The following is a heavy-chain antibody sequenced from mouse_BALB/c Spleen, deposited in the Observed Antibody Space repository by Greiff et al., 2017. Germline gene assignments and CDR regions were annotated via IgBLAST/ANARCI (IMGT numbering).Heavy chain of an antibody. Sequence: VQLQESGAELVKPGASVKLSCKTSGYTLTSYWIQWVKQRPGQGLGWIGEIFPGTGTTYYNEKFKGKATLTIDTSSSTAYMQLSSLTSEDSAVYFCARYMITTGYFDYWGQGTALTVSS. CDR1: GYTLTSYW. CDR3: ARYMITTGYFDY. V-gene: IGHV1S132*01. CDR2: IFPGTGTT. J-gene: IGHJ2*01. D-gene: IGHD2-4*01.